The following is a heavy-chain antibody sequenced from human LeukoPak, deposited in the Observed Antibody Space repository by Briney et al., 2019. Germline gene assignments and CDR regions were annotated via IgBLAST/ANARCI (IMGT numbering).Heavy chain of an antibody. CDR2: ISSGGST. Sequence: GGSLRLSCAAAGFTFNNYAMSWVRQAPGKGLKWVSGISSGGSTYYADSVKGRFTISRDSSKNTLYLQMNSLRAEDTAVYYCAKDTYSTSPYYFDYWGQGTLVTVSS. J-gene: IGHJ4*02. CDR3: AKDTYSTSPYYFDY. D-gene: IGHD1-26*01. CDR1: GFTFNNYA. V-gene: IGHV3-23*01.